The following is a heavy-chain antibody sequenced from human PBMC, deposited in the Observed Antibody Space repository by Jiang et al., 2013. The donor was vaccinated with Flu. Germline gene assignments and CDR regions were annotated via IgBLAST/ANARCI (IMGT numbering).Heavy chain of an antibody. J-gene: IGHJ2*01. CDR1: GGTISGYV. V-gene: IGHV1-69*01. Sequence: GAEVKEPGSSMKVSCKASGGTISGYVISWVRQAPGQGLEWMGGIIPMFRTTNYAQTFKGRVTITADESTSTVYLELSSLRSEDTAVYYCARDSSSEAYPLLLYYFDLWGRGTLVTVSS. CDR3: ARDSSSEAYPLLLYYFDL. CDR2: IIPMFRTT. D-gene: IGHD2/OR15-2a*01.